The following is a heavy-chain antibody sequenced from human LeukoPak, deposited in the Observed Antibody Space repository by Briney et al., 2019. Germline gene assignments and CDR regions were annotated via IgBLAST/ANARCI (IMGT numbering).Heavy chain of an antibody. CDR1: GFTVSSNY. D-gene: IGHD1-26*01. J-gene: IGHJ6*02. V-gene: IGHV3-23*01. CDR3: AKGSGYYSYYGMDV. CDR2: ISGSGGST. Sequence: GGSLRLSCASSGFTVSSNYMIWVRQAPGKGLEWVSAISGSGGSTYYADSVKGRFTISRDNSKNTLYLQMNSLRAEDTAVYYCAKGSGYYSYYGMDVWGQGTTVTVSS.